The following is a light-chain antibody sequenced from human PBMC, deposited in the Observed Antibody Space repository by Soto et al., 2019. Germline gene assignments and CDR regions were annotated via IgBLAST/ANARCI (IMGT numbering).Light chain of an antibody. Sequence: EIVLTQCPATLSLSPGERAKLACRASQSIXSYFVWYKQKPGQAPRPLIXDASNRAPGVPVRFSGSGSGTVFTLTIGSLEPEDSAVHYCEQRKTCPPITFGQGTRLGL. J-gene: IGKJ5*01. CDR1: QSIXSY. V-gene: IGKV3-11*01. CDR2: DAS. CDR3: EQRKTCPPIT.